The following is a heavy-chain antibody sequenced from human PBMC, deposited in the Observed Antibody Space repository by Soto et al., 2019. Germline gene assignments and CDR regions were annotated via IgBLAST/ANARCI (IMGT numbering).Heavy chain of an antibody. CDR1: GYNFRIYA. D-gene: IGHD1-20*01. CDR2: INADNGNT. Sequence: ASVTVSCKASGYNFRIYAVHWVRQAPGQRHEWMGWINADNGNTKYSQRFQGRVTLIRDTSARTVYMELNSLRSEDTAFYYCTHDNSGLGVFWCQGILRTVSS. V-gene: IGHV1-3*01. CDR3: THDNSGLGVF. J-gene: IGHJ4*02.